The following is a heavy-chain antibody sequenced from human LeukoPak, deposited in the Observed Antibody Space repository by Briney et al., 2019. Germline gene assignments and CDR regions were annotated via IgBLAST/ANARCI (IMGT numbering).Heavy chain of an antibody. Sequence: GESLKISCKGSGYRFNSYWIGWVRQTPGKGLEWMGIIYPGDSDIRYSTSFRGQITISADKSISTAYLQWSSLKASDTAMYYCATLGGYEYIWSESFDYWGQGTLVTVSS. CDR2: IYPGDSDI. J-gene: IGHJ4*02. CDR3: ATLGGYEYIWSESFDY. D-gene: IGHD3-16*01. V-gene: IGHV5-51*01. CDR1: GYRFNSYW.